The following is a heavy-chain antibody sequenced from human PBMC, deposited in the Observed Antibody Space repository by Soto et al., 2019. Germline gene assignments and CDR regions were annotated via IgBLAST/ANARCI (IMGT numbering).Heavy chain of an antibody. J-gene: IGHJ6*03. CDR1: GFTFSSYG. D-gene: IGHD3-16*01. CDR2: IWYDGSNK. Sequence: GGSLRLSCAASGFTFSSYGMHWVRQAPGKGLEWVAVIWYDGSNKYYADSVKGRFTISRDNSKNTLYLQMNSLRAEDTAVYYCARDGLAPSQDYYYYMDVWGKGTTVTVSS. V-gene: IGHV3-33*01. CDR3: ARDGLAPSQDYYYYMDV.